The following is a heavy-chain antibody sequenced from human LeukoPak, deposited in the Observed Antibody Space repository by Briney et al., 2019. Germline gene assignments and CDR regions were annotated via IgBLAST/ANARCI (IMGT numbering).Heavy chain of an antibody. Sequence: GGSLRLSCAASGFTFRNYGMHCVRQAPGKGLEWVAVISDDGSYKNYADSVKGRFTISRDNSNNTLYLQMNSLRAGDTAVYYCAKDRDTTSSGTFDYWGQGTLVTVSS. D-gene: IGHD6-13*01. CDR2: ISDDGSYK. CDR1: GFTFRNYG. V-gene: IGHV3-30*18. J-gene: IGHJ4*02. CDR3: AKDRDTTSSGTFDY.